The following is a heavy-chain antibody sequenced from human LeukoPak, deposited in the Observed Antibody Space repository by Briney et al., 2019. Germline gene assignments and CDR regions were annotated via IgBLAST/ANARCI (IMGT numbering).Heavy chain of an antibody. CDR1: GYRFTSYW. D-gene: IGHD2-2*01. Sequence: GEXXKISCKGSGYRFTSYWIGWVRQMPGKGVEWMGIIYPGDSDTRYSPSFQGQVTISADKSISTAYLQWSSLKASDTAMYYCARTYCSSTSCSPEYFQHWGQGTLVTVSS. J-gene: IGHJ1*01. CDR3: ARTYCSSTSCSPEYFQH. CDR2: IYPGDSDT. V-gene: IGHV5-51*01.